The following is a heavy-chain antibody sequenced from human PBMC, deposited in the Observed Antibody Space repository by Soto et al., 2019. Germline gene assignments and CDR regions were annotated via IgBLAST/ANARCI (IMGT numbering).Heavy chain of an antibody. CDR3: VSGWYYFDY. Sequence: PSETLSLTCAVSGVSISSSNWWSWVRQPPGKGLEWIGYIYYSGSTNYNPSLKSRVTISVDTSKNQFSLKLSSVTAADTAVYYCVSGWYYFDYWGQGTLVTVSS. D-gene: IGHD6-19*01. CDR1: GVSISSSNW. CDR2: IYYSGST. V-gene: IGHV4-4*02. J-gene: IGHJ4*02.